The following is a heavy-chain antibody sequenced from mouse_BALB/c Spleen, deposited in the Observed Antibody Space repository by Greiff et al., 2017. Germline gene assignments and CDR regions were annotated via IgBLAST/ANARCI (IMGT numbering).Heavy chain of an antibody. D-gene: IGHD1-1*01. CDR3: ARRELLLGRYFDY. J-gene: IGHJ2*01. Sequence: DVMLVESGGGLVKPGGSLKLSCAASGFTFSSYAMSWVRQTPEKRLEWVASISSGGSTYYPDSVKGRFTISRDNARNILYLQMSSLRSEDTAMYYCARRELLLGRYFDYWGQGTTLTVSS. CDR2: ISSGGST. CDR1: GFTFSSYA. V-gene: IGHV5-6-5*01.